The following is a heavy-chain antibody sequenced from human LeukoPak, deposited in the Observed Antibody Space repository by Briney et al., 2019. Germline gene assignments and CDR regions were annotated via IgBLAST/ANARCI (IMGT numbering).Heavy chain of an antibody. CDR2: IKQDGSEK. V-gene: IGHV3-7*01. Sequence: PGGSLRLSCAASGFTFTTYWMSWVRQAPGKGLEWVANIKQDGSEKYYVDSVKGRFTISRDSAKNSLYLQMNSLRAEDTAVYYCAREARHYSSGWYESDYYFDYWGQGTLVTVSS. CDR1: GFTFTTYW. J-gene: IGHJ4*02. D-gene: IGHD6-19*01. CDR3: AREARHYSSGWYESDYYFDY.